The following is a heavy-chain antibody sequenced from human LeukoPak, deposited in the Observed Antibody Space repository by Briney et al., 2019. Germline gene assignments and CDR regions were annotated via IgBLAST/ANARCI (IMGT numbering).Heavy chain of an antibody. J-gene: IGHJ4*02. Sequence: GGSLRLSCAASGFTFSSYGMHWVRQAPGKGLEWVAVISYDGSNRYYADSVKGRFTISRDTSKNTLYLQMNSLRAEDTAVYYCASDFWSGYYTPMGVNYWGQGTLVTVSS. CDR2: ISYDGSNR. V-gene: IGHV3-30*03. CDR3: ASDFWSGYYTPMGVNY. CDR1: GFTFSSYG. D-gene: IGHD3-3*01.